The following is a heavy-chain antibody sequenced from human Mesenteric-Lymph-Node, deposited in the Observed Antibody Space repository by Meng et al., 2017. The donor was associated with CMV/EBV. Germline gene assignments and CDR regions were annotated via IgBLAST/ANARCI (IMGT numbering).Heavy chain of an antibody. CDR3: AGSSVVSATPTDYYYYGMDV. CDR2: IYPVDSDT. Sequence: GESLKISCKGSGYSFTNYWIGWVRPMPGKGLEWMGIIYPVDSDTRYSPSFQGQVTISVDKSISTAYLPWSSLRASDTAMYYCAGSSVVSATPTDYYYYGMDVWGQGTTVTVSS. V-gene: IGHV5-51*01. J-gene: IGHJ6*02. D-gene: IGHD2-15*01. CDR1: GYSFTNYW.